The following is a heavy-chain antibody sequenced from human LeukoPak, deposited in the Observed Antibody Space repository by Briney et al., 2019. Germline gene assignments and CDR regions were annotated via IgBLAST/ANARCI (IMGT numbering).Heavy chain of an antibody. V-gene: IGHV3-9*01. CDR2: ISWNSGSI. Sequence: GGSLRLSCAASGFTFDNYAMHWVRQAPGKGLEWVSGISWNSGSIGYADSVKGRFTISRDNAKNSLYLQMNSLRAEDTAWYYCAKHGATYYYGSGSYYDYWGQGTLVTVSS. J-gene: IGHJ4*02. D-gene: IGHD3-10*01. CDR1: GFTFDNYA. CDR3: AKHGATYYYGSGSYYDY.